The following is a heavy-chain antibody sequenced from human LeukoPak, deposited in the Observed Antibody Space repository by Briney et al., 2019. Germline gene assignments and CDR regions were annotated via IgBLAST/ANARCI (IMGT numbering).Heavy chain of an antibody. CDR3: ARVDRKWLSPGAFDI. CDR1: GFTFSSYA. D-gene: IGHD3-22*01. V-gene: IGHV3-30*04. CDR2: ISYDGSNK. J-gene: IGHJ3*02. Sequence: GGSLRLSCAASGFTFSSYAMHWVCQAPGKGLEWVAVISYDGSNKYYADSVKGRFTISRDNSKNTLYLQMNSLRAEDTAVYYCARVDRKWLSPGAFDIWGQGTMVTVSS.